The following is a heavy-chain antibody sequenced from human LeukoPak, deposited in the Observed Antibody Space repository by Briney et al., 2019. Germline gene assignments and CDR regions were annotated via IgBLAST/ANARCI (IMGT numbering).Heavy chain of an antibody. Sequence: SETLSLTCAVYGGSFSGYYWSWIRQPPGKGLEWIGEINHSGSTNYNPSLKSRVTILVDTSKNQFSLKLSSVTAADTAVYYCARQYSSSWTAGFQHWGQGTLVTVSS. CDR1: GGSFSGYY. CDR3: ARQYSSSWTAGFQH. CDR2: INHSGST. V-gene: IGHV4-34*01. J-gene: IGHJ1*01. D-gene: IGHD6-13*01.